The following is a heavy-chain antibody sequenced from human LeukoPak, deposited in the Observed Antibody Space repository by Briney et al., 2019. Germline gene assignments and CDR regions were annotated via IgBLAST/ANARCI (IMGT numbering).Heavy chain of an antibody. CDR2: ISAYNGNT. D-gene: IGHD2-2*01. J-gene: IGHJ5*02. CDR3: ARDIVVVPAATPRDRFDP. V-gene: IGHV1-18*01. CDR1: GYTFTSYG. Sequence: ASAKVSCKASGYTFTSYGISWVRQAPGQGLEWMGWISAYNGNTNYAQKLQGRVTMTTDTSTSTAYMELRSLRSDDTAVYYCARDIVVVPAATPRDRFDPWGQGTLVTVSS.